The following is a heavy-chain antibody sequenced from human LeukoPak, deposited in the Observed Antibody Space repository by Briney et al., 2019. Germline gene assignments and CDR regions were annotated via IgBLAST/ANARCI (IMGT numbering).Heavy chain of an antibody. Sequence: PGGSLRLSCAASGFTFTNYAMNWVRQAPGNGLEWVSGISGSGGSTYYADSVRGRFTISRDNSRNTLYLQMNSLRAEDTAVYYCAKTGGPWDWGQGTLVIVSS. V-gene: IGHV3-23*01. CDR2: ISGSGGST. D-gene: IGHD3-10*01. CDR1: GFTFTNYA. J-gene: IGHJ4*02. CDR3: AKTGGPWD.